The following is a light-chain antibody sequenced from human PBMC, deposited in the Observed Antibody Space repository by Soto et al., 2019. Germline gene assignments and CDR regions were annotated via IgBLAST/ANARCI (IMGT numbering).Light chain of an antibody. CDR2: GAS. Sequence: EIVMTQSPATLSVSPGERATLSCRASQSVSSNLAWYQQKPGQAPRLLIYGASTRATGIPARFSGSGSGTEFTLTISSLQAEDVAVYFCQQYYNNPLTFGGGTTVEIK. CDR3: QQYYNNPLT. J-gene: IGKJ4*01. CDR1: QSVSSN. V-gene: IGKV3-15*01.